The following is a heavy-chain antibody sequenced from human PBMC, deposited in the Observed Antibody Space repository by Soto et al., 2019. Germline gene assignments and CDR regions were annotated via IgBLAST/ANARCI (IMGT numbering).Heavy chain of an antibody. CDR3: VRDYTYGTGPSYGHNWFHP. J-gene: IGHJ5*02. D-gene: IGHD3-10*01. V-gene: IGHV3-33*01. Sequence: QVQLVESGGGVVQPEKSLRLSCAASGFTFSNYGMQWVRQTPGKGLEWVAGIWFDGSNKYYADSVKGRFTISRDNSKNTLYLKMNRLRAEDTAVYYCVRDYTYGTGPSYGHNWFHPWGQGTLVSVSS. CDR2: IWFDGSNK. CDR1: GFTFSNYG.